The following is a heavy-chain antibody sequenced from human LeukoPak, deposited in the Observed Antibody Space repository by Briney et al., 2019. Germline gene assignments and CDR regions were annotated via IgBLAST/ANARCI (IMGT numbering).Heavy chain of an antibody. D-gene: IGHD3-22*01. J-gene: IGHJ3*02. CDR2: ISAYNGNT. V-gene: IGHV1-18*01. CDR1: GYTFTSYG. Sequence: ALVKVSCKASGYTFTSYGISWVRQAPGQGLEWMGWISAYNGNTNYAQKLQGRVTMTTDTPTSTAYMELRSLRSDDTAVYYCARSLTHHYYDSMTDAFDIRGQGTMVTVSS. CDR3: ARSLTHHYYDSMTDAFDI.